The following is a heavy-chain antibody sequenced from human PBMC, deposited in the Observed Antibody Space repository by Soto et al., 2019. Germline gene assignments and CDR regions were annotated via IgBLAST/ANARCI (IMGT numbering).Heavy chain of an antibody. CDR2: ISSDGST. CDR3: ARDTLGGAYDFRH. V-gene: IGHV3-66*01. J-gene: IGHJ4*02. D-gene: IGHD3-3*01. CDR1: GFSVSNLF. Sequence: EVQLVESGGGLVQPGGSLRLSCAASGFSVSNLFMTWVRQAPGKGLEWGSVISSDGSTYYADSVKGRFTISRDNSKNTLDLEMNSLRAGDTAVYYCARDTLGGAYDFRHGGQGTLVTVSS.